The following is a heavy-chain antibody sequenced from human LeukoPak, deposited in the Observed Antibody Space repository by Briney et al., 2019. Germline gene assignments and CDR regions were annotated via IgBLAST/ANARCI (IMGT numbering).Heavy chain of an antibody. V-gene: IGHV3-23*01. J-gene: IGHJ3*02. D-gene: IGHD3-22*01. CDR1: GFTFSSYA. CDR2: ISGSGGST. Sequence: GGSLRLSCGAASGFTFSSYAMSWVRQAPGKGLEWVSAISGSGGSTYYADSVKGRFTISRDNSKNTLYLQMNSLRAEDTAVYYCAKDPLYDSSGYYLRGAFDIWGQGTMVTVSS. CDR3: AKDPLYDSSGYYLRGAFDI.